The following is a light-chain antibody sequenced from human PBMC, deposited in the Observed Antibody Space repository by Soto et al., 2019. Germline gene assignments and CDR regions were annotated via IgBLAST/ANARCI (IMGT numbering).Light chain of an antibody. Sequence: EIVLTQSPGTLSLSPGERATLSCRASQSISSTYVAWYQQKPGQAPRLLIYGPSSRPTGIPDRFSGSGSGTDFTPTITRLEPEDSAVYCCQVYGRSPPMTFGQGTKVEIK. J-gene: IGKJ1*01. CDR2: GPS. V-gene: IGKV3-20*01. CDR3: QVYGRSPPMT. CDR1: QSISSTY.